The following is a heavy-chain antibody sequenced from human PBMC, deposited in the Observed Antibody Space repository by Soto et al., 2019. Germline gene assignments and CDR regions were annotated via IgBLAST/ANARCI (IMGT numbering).Heavy chain of an antibody. V-gene: IGHV4-30-4*01. CDR2: IYYSGST. Sequence: NLSLTCTVSGGSISSGDYYWSWIRQPPGKGLEWIGYIYYSGSTYYNPSLKSRVTISVDTSKNQFSLKLSSVTAADTAVYYCAREGTIDYSNYDPPRYYYYGMDVWGQGTTVTVSS. CDR3: AREGTIDYSNYDPPRYYYYGMDV. D-gene: IGHD4-4*01. J-gene: IGHJ6*02. CDR1: GGSISSGDYY.